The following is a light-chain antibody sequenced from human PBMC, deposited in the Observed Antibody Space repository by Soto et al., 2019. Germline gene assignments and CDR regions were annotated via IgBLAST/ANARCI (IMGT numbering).Light chain of an antibody. J-gene: IGLJ7*01. CDR1: SSDVGNYNY. CDR2: EVN. CDR3: TSYAAGKNVV. V-gene: IGLV2-8*01. Sequence: QSALTQPPSASGSPGQSVTISCTGTSSDVGNYNYVSWYQQYPGKAPKLMICEVNKRPSGVPDRFSGSKSGNTASLTVSGLQAEDEADYYCTSYAAGKNVVFGGGTQLTVL.